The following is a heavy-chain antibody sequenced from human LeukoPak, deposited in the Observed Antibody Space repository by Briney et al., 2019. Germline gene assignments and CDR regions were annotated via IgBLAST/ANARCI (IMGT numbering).Heavy chain of an antibody. D-gene: IGHD6-19*01. CDR1: GFTFSSYG. Sequence: GGSLRLSYAASGFTFSSYGMHWVRQAPGKGLEWVAVISYDGSNKYYADSVKGRFTISRDNSKNTLYLQMNSLRAEDTAVYYCAKDRAVAAYFFDYWGQGTLVTVSS. CDR3: AKDRAVAAYFFDY. CDR2: ISYDGSNK. J-gene: IGHJ4*02. V-gene: IGHV3-30*18.